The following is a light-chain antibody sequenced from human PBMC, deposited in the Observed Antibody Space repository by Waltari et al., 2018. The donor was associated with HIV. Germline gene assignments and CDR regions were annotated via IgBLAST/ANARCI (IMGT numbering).Light chain of an antibody. CDR1: RSDVGGYNY. CDR2: EVS. V-gene: IGLV2-14*01. Sequence: QSALTQPASVSGSPGQPITISCTGTRSDVGGYNYVSWYQHTPGKAPKLVIYEVSNRPSGVSDRFSGFKSANTASLTISGLQAKDESDYYCSSYTSSRTWVFGGGTKLTVL. CDR3: SSYTSSRTWV. J-gene: IGLJ3*02.